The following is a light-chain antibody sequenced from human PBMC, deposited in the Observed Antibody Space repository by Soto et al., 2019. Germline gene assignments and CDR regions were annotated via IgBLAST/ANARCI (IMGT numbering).Light chain of an antibody. CDR3: QQCRNWPLT. Sequence: EIVMTQSPATLSVSPGEGATLSCKASQNVYNNLAWYQQRPGQPPRLLIYDASTRATGISARFSGSGYGTEFTPTIRSLQSEDFAVYFCQQCRNWPLTFGGGTKVEIK. V-gene: IGKV3-15*01. CDR2: DAS. CDR1: QNVYNN. J-gene: IGKJ4*01.